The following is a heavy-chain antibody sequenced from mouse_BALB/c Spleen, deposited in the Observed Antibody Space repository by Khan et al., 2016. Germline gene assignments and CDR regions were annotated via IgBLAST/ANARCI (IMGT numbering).Heavy chain of an antibody. Sequence: QVQLKQSGTELPRPGASVKLSCTASGYTFTDYYLHWVMQRTGQGLEWIGEIFPGSGSTYYNEKFKGKASLTADTSSSTAYMQLSSLTSEDAEVYVCARAYYGYCAMDYWGHGAAVTASS. CDR1: GYTFTDYY. D-gene: IGHD1-2*01. V-gene: IGHV1-77*01. CDR2: IFPGSGST. CDR3: ARAYYGYCAMDY. J-gene: IGHJ4*01.